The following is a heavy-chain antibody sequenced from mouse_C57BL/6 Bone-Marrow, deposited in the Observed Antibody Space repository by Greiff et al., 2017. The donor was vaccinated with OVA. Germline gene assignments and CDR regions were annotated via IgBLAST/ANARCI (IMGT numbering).Heavy chain of an antibody. J-gene: IGHJ3*01. V-gene: IGHV5-4*01. CDR2: ISDGGSYT. CDR1: GFTFSSYA. D-gene: IGHD1-1*02. Sequence: EVKLVESGGGLVKPGGSLKLSCAASGFTFSSYAMSWVRQTPEKRLEWVATISDGGSYTYYPDNVKGRFTISRDNAKNNLYLQMSHLKSEDTAMYYCARDEGIRYGSSPAWFAYWGQGTLVTVSA. CDR3: ARDEGIRYGSSPAWFAY.